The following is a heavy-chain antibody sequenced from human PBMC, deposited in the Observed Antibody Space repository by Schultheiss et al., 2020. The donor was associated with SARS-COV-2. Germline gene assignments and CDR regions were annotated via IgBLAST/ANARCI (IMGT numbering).Heavy chain of an antibody. CDR3: ARNAAAGTYLPRSGMDV. CDR2: ISYNGSNK. Sequence: LRLSCAASGFTFSSYAMHWVRQAPGKGLEWVAVISYNGSNKYYADSVKGRFTISRDNSKNTLYLQMNSLRAEDTAVYYCARNAAAGTYLPRSGMDVWGQGTTVTVSS. J-gene: IGHJ6*02. CDR1: GFTFSSYA. V-gene: IGHV3-30*01. D-gene: IGHD6-13*01.